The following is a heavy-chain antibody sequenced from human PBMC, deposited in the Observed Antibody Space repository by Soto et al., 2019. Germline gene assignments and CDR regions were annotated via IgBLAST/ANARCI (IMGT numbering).Heavy chain of an antibody. CDR3: ARAQASYSYGVNWFDP. D-gene: IGHD5-18*01. CDR1: GFTFSSYS. J-gene: IGHJ5*02. Sequence: GGSLRLSCAASGFTFSSYSMNWVRQAPGKGLKWVSYISSSRSYIYYADSVKGRFTISRDNAKNSLYLQMNILRSDDTAVYYCARAQASYSYGVNWFDPWGHGTLVTVSS. CDR2: ISSSRSYI. V-gene: IGHV3-21*01.